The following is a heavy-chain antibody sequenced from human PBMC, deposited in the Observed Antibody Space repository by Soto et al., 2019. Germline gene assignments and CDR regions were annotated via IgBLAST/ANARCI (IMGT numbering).Heavy chain of an antibody. J-gene: IGHJ4*02. D-gene: IGHD5-12*01. CDR2: ISAYNGNT. CDR3: ARDDVDIVATTKSSQFDY. CDR1: GYTFARSG. Sequence: ASVKVSCKASGYTFARSGISWVRQAPGQGPEWMGWISAYNGNTNYAQKLQGRVTMTTDTSTSTAYMELRSLRSDDTAVYYCARDDVDIVATTKSSQFDYWGQGTLVTVSS. V-gene: IGHV1-18*01.